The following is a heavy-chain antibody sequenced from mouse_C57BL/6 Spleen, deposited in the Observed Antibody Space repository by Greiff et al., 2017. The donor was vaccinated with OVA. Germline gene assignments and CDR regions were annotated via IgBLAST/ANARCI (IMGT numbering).Heavy chain of an antibody. D-gene: IGHD1-1*01. J-gene: IGHJ1*03. Sequence: EVQLQESGPVLVKPGASVKMSCKASGYTFTDYYMNWVKQSHGKSLEWIGVINPYNGGTSYNQKFKGKATLTVDKSSSTAYMELNSLTSEDSAVYYCARALRSWYIDVWGTGTTGTASS. CDR2: INPYNGGT. CDR3: ARALRSWYIDV. CDR1: GYTFTDYY. V-gene: IGHV1-19*01.